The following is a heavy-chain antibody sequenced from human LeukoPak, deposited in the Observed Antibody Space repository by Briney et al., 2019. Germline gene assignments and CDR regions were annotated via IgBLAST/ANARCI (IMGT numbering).Heavy chain of an antibody. CDR1: GFTFDDYG. V-gene: IGHV3-20*04. D-gene: IGHD4-17*01. J-gene: IGHJ4*02. Sequence: PGGSLRLSCAASGFTFDDYGMSWVRQAPGKGLEWVSGINWNGGSTGYADSVKGRFTISRDNAKNSLYLQMNSLRAKDTALYYCARGPATVTYLDYWGQGTLVTVSS. CDR2: INWNGGST. CDR3: ARGPATVTYLDY.